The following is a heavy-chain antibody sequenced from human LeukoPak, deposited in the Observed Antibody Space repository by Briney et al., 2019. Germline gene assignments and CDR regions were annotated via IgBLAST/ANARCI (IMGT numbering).Heavy chain of an antibody. V-gene: IGHV1-18*01. CDR1: GYTFTSYG. CDR3: ARDRITGTTGGLALLGY. Sequence: ASVKVSCKASGYTFTSYGINWVRQAPGQGVEGMGWISAYNGNTNYAQKLQGRVTMTPDTSTSTAYMELRSLRSDDTAVYYCARDRITGTTGGLALLGYWGQGTLVTVSS. CDR2: ISAYNGNT. J-gene: IGHJ4*02. D-gene: IGHD1-20*01.